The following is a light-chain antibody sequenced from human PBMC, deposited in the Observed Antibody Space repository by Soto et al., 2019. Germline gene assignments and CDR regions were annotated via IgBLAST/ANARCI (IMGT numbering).Light chain of an antibody. J-gene: IGLJ3*02. CDR3: QTWQTWGTGIRV. CDR2: LNSDGSH. CDR1: SGHSDYA. Sequence: QLVLTQSPSASASLGTSVKLTCTLSSGHSDYAIAWIQQQPEKGPRYLMKLNSDGSHSKGDGIPDRFSGSSSGAKRYLTISSLQSDDEADYYCQTWQTWGTGIRVFGGGTKLTVL. V-gene: IGLV4-69*01.